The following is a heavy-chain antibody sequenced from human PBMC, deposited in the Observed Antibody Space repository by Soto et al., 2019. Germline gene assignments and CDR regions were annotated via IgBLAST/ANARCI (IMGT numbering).Heavy chain of an antibody. Sequence: QVQLQESGPGLVKPSQTLSLTCTVSGGSISSSGYYWSWIRQHPGKGLEWIGYIYYSGSTYYNPSLKSRVTISVDTSKNQFSLKLSSVTAADTAVYYCARESSRPFNGGIYYGMDVWGQGTTVTVSS. V-gene: IGHV4-31*03. CDR1: GGSISSSGYY. J-gene: IGHJ6*02. D-gene: IGHD2-2*01. CDR3: ARESSRPFNGGIYYGMDV. CDR2: IYYSGST.